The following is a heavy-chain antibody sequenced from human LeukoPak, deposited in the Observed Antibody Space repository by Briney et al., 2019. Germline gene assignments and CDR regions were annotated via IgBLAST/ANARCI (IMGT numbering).Heavy chain of an antibody. CDR1: GYTLTELS. Sequence: ASVKVSCKVSGYTLTELSMHWVRQAPGKGLEWMGGFDPEDGETIYAQEFQGRVTMTEDTSTDTAYMELSSLRSEDTAVYYCATGIRFPFNFDYWGQGTLVTVSS. V-gene: IGHV1-24*01. CDR2: FDPEDGET. J-gene: IGHJ4*02. CDR3: ATGIRFPFNFDY. D-gene: IGHD3-16*01.